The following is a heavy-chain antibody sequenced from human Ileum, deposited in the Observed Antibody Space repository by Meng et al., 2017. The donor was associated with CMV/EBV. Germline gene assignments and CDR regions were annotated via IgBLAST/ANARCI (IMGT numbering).Heavy chain of an antibody. CDR2: IYYSGST. V-gene: IGHV4-61*01. J-gene: IGHJ4*02. Sequence: LTCTVSGGSVSSGRHYWSWIRQPPGKGLEWIGCIYYSGSTNYNPSLKNRVTISVDTSNNQFSLKLSSVTAADTAVYYCARGRTAAAYWGQGTLVTVSS. CDR3: ARGRTAAAY. CDR1: GGSVSSGRHY. D-gene: IGHD6-13*01.